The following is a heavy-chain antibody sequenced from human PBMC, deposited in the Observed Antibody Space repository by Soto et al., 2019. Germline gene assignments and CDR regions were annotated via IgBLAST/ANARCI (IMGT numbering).Heavy chain of an antibody. CDR2: ISAYNGNT. CDR1: GYTFTSYG. D-gene: IGHD5-12*01. J-gene: IGHJ6*02. V-gene: IGHV1-18*01. CDR3: ARLNSGYDLARVGQLYYCYYGMDV. Sequence: QVQLVQSGAEVKKPGASVKVSCKASGYTFTSYGISWVRQAPGQGLEWMGWISAYNGNTNYAQKLQGRVTMTTDTSTSTAYMELRSLRSDDTAVYYCARLNSGYDLARVGQLYYCYYGMDVWGQGTTVTVSS.